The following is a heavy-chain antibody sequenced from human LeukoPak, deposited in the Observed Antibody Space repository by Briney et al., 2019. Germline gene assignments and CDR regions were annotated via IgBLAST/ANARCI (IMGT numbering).Heavy chain of an antibody. V-gene: IGHV4-4*07. J-gene: IGHJ4*02. CDR3: ARGKHSVAS. Sequence: PSETLSLTCTVSGGAIRRHYWNWIRQPAGKGLEWIGRIYSSGYTNDNPFLKSRITMSVDMSKNQFSLRLNSVTAADTAVYYCARGKHSVASWGQGMLVTVSS. CDR1: GGAIRRHY. CDR2: IYSSGYT.